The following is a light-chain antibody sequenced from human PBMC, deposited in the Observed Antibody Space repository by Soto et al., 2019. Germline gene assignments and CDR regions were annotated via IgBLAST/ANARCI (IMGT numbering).Light chain of an antibody. V-gene: IGKV3-15*01. CDR2: GAY. CDR1: RNVGSK. Sequence: EILMTPSPAPPSVSPGERPTPPRRASRNVGSKLAWYMQKPGQSPRLLISGAYTRAADFTARFSGSGSGTEFILTISSLQSEDFAFYYCQQYDDWPWTFGPGTKVDIK. J-gene: IGKJ1*01. CDR3: QQYDDWPWT.